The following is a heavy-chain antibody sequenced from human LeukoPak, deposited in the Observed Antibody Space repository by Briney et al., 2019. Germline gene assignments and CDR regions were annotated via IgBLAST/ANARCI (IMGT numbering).Heavy chain of an antibody. D-gene: IGHD6-19*01. CDR2: IYYSGST. CDR1: GGSISSYY. V-gene: IGHV4-59*08. Sequence: PSETLSLTCTVSGGSISSYYWTWIRQPPGKGLEWIGYIYYSGSTNYNPSLKSRVTISVDTSKNQFSLKLSSVTAADTAVYYCARHSSGWYEVPFDYWGQGTLVTVSS. CDR3: ARHSSGWYEVPFDY. J-gene: IGHJ4*02.